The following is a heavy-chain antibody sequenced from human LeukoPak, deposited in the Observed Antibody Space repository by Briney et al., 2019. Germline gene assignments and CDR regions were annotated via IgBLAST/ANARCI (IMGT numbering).Heavy chain of an antibody. D-gene: IGHD6-13*01. CDR1: GFTFSSYG. Sequence: GRSLRLSCAASGFTFSSYGMHWVRQAPGKGLEWVAVISYDGSNKYYADSVKGRFTISRDNSKNTLYLQMNSLRAEDTAVYYCAKDMYSRIGYYFDYWGQGTLVTVPS. CDR3: AKDMYSRIGYYFDY. V-gene: IGHV3-30*18. J-gene: IGHJ4*02. CDR2: ISYDGSNK.